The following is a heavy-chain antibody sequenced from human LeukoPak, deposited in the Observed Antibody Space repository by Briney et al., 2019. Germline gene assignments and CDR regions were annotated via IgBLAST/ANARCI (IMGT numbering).Heavy chain of an antibody. CDR3: ARDHCSRGSCLGGH. J-gene: IGHJ4*02. D-gene: IGHD2-15*01. Sequence: SVKVSCRASGDTFITYTFSWVRQAPGQGLEWMGRVIPSLDVSNYAEKFQGRVTINADKSSSTTYMELTSLRSEDTAMYYCARDHCSRGSCLGGHWGQGTLVTVSS. V-gene: IGHV1-69*04. CDR2: VIPSLDVS. CDR1: GDTFITYT.